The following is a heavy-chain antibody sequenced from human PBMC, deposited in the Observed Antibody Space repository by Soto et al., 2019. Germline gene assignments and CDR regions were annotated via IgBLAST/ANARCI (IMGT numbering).Heavy chain of an antibody. Sequence: QVQLVESGGDLVKPGGSLRLSCAASGFTFSEHYMSWIRQAPGKGLVWVSYISNSGSTIYYADSVKGRFTISRDNAKNSLYLQMNSLRAEDTAVYYCARGYRSPTYWGQGTLVTVSS. D-gene: IGHD1-20*01. J-gene: IGHJ4*02. CDR1: GFTFSEHY. CDR2: ISNSGSTI. CDR3: ARGYRSPTY. V-gene: IGHV3-11*01.